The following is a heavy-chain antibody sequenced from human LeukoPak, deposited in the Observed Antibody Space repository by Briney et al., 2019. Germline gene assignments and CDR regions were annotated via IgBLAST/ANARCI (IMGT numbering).Heavy chain of an antibody. Sequence: GGSLRLSCAASGFTFDDYAMHWVRQAPGKGLEWVSGISWNSGSIGYADSVKGRFTISRDNAKNSLYLQMNSLRAEDTALYYCAKDIYSGYDRGTVDYWGQGTLVTVSS. CDR2: ISWNSGSI. CDR1: GFTFDDYA. D-gene: IGHD5-12*01. J-gene: IGHJ4*02. V-gene: IGHV3-9*01. CDR3: AKDIYSGYDRGTVDY.